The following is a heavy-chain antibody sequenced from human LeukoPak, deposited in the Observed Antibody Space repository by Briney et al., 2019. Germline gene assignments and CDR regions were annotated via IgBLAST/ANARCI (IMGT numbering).Heavy chain of an antibody. CDR2: IRYDGSNK. CDR1: GFTFSSYG. J-gene: IGHJ4*02. V-gene: IGHV3-30*02. Sequence: GGSLRLSCAASGFTFSSYGMHWVRQAPGKGLEWVAFIRYDGSNKYYADSVKGRFTISRDNSKNTLYLQMNSLRAEDTAVYYCARDDRTYYYDSSGYSFDYWGQGTLVTVSS. CDR3: ARDDRTYYYDSSGYSFDY. D-gene: IGHD3-22*01.